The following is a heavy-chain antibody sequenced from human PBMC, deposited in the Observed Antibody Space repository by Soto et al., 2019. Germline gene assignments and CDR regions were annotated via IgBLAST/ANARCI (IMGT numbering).Heavy chain of an antibody. Sequence: VQLVQSGAEVKKPGSSLKVSCEASGGTFNTHGISWVRQAPGQGLEWMGGIIPVFERTSYARRCQGRVTISADESTSTAQIELSSLRSDDSGVYYCATAGYRGVSVQQFESWGQGTLVIVSS. CDR1: GGTFNTHG. J-gene: IGHJ4*02. D-gene: IGHD2-21*01. CDR3: ATAGYRGVSVQQFES. CDR2: IIPVFERT. V-gene: IGHV1-69*01.